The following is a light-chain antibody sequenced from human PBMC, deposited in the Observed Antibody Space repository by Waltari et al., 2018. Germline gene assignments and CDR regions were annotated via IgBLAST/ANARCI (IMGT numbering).Light chain of an antibody. V-gene: IGLV2-23*01. CDR2: ENS. J-gene: IGLJ2*01. Sequence: QSALTQPASVSGPPGQSITISCTGTSSDVGNFILVSWYQQHPGNASKLVIYENSKRPSGVSSRFSGSRSGDAASLTVSGLRAEDEAVYYCCSYAGTTLFGGGTKLTVL. CDR3: CSYAGTTL. CDR1: SSDVGNFIL.